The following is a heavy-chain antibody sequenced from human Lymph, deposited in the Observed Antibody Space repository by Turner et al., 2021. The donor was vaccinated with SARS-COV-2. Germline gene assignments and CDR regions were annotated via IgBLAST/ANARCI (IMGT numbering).Heavy chain of an antibody. J-gene: IGHJ4*02. CDR2: IWYDGSNK. D-gene: IGHD5-18*01. Sequence: VQLVESGGGVVQPGRSLRLSCAASGFPFSSYGMHWVRQAPGKGLEWVAAIWYDGSNKYYADSVKGRFTISRDNSKNTLYLQMNSLRAEDTAVYYCARQLWLRGTFDYWGQGTLVTVSS. CDR3: ARQLWLRGTFDY. V-gene: IGHV3-33*01. CDR1: GFPFSSYG.